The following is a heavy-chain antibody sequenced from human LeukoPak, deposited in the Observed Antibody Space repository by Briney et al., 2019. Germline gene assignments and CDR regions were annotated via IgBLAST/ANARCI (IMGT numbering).Heavy chain of an antibody. CDR1: GHTFTGYY. Sequence: ASVKVSCKASGHTFTGYYMHWVRQAPGQGLEWMGWINANSGGTNYAQEFQGRVTMTRATSISTAYLELSRLTSDDTAVYYCANAVAGHPFTYWGQGTLVTVSS. CDR2: INANSGGT. CDR3: ANAVAGHPFTY. D-gene: IGHD6-19*01. V-gene: IGHV1-2*02. J-gene: IGHJ4*02.